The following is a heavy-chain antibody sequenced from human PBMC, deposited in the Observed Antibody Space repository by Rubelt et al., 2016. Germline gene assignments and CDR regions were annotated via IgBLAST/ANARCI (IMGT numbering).Heavy chain of an antibody. CDR3: ARGNSGYDYGLDY. Sequence: QVQLVQSGAEVKKPGASVKVSCKASGYTFTGYYMPWVRQAPGQGLEGMGWLNPNSGGTNSAQKFPGRVTMTRDTSVSPAYMELSRLTSDDTAVYYCARGNSGYDYGLDYWGQGTLVTVSS. V-gene: IGHV1-2*02. D-gene: IGHD5-12*01. CDR2: LNPNSGGT. CDR1: GYTFTGYY. J-gene: IGHJ4*02.